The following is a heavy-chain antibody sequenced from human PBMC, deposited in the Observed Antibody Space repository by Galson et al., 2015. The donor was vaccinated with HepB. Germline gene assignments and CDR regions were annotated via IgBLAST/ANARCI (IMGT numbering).Heavy chain of an antibody. J-gene: IGHJ6*02. Sequence: SVKVSCKVSGYTLTELSMHWVRQAPGKGLEWMGGFDPEDGETIYAQKFQGRVTMTEDTSTDTAYMELSSLRSEDTAVYYCATMPPNGRVPAAISYYYGMDVWGQGTTVTVSS. D-gene: IGHD2-2*02. CDR3: ATMPPNGRVPAAISYYYGMDV. CDR1: GYTLTELS. V-gene: IGHV1-24*01. CDR2: FDPEDGET.